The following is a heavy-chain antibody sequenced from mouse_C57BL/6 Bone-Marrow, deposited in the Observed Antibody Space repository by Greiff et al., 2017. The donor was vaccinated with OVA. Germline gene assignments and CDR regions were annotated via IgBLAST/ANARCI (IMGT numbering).Heavy chain of an antibody. V-gene: IGHV5-4*01. Sequence: EVQGVESGGGLVKPGGSLKLSCAASGFTFSSYAMSWVRQTPEKRLEWVATISDGGSYTYYPDNVKGRFTISRDNAKNNLYLQMSHLKSEDTAMYYCARGIGYDWYFDVWGTGTTVTVSS. CDR2: ISDGGSYT. CDR1: GFTFSSYA. D-gene: IGHD2-2*01. CDR3: ARGIGYDWYFDV. J-gene: IGHJ1*03.